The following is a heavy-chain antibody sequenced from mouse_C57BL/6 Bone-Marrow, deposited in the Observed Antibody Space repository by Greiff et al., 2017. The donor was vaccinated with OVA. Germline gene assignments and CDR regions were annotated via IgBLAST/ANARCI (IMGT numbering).Heavy chain of an antibody. CDR2: IYPGDGDT. Sequence: QVQLKESGPELVKPGASVKISCKASGYAFSSSWMNWVKQRPGKGLEWIGRIYPGDGDTNYNGKFKGKATLTADKSSSTAYMQLSSLTSEDSAVYFCARSILHAMDYWGQGTSVTVSS. J-gene: IGHJ4*01. CDR3: ARSILHAMDY. CDR1: GYAFSSSW. D-gene: IGHD1-1*01. V-gene: IGHV1-82*01.